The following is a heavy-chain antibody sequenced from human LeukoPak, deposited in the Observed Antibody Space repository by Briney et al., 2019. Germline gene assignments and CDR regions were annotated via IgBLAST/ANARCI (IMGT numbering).Heavy chain of an antibody. J-gene: IGHJ6*02. Sequence: GGSLRLSCGASGFTFSSYRMHWVRQAPGKGLVWVSRIKSDGSRTDYADSVKGRFIISRDNAKNTLYLQMSSLRVEDTAVYYCARDSHYYDDRGSHYYGIDVWGHGTTVTVSS. CDR3: ARDSHYYDDRGSHYYGIDV. CDR1: GFTFSSYR. V-gene: IGHV3-74*01. D-gene: IGHD3-22*01. CDR2: IKSDGSRT.